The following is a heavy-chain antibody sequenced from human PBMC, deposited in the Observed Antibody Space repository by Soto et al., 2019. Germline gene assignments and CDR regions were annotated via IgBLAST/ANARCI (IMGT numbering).Heavy chain of an antibody. CDR1: GFTFSSYG. CDR2: IWYDGINK. Sequence: GGSLRISFAASGFTFSSYGMHWVRQAPGKVLELVAVIWYDGINKYYADSVKGRFTISRDNSKNTLYLQMNSLRAEDTAVYYFERWRRVPAALYYYYYGMGVWGQWTTVTVSS. CDR3: ERWRRVPAALYYYYYGMGV. D-gene: IGHD2-2*01. V-gene: IGHV3-33*01. J-gene: IGHJ6*02.